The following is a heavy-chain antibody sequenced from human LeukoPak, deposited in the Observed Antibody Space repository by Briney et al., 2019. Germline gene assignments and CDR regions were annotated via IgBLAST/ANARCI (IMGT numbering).Heavy chain of an antibody. J-gene: IGHJ5*02. CDR2: INHSGST. CDR3: ARHLSVGGYYSQPQYTWFDP. D-gene: IGHD3-22*01. CDR1: GGSFSGYY. Sequence: KPSETLSLTCAVYGGSFSGYYWSWIRQPPGKGLEWIGEINHSGSTNYNPSLKSRVTISVDTSKNQFSLKLSSVTAADTAVYYCARHLSVGGYYSQPQYTWFDPWGQGTLVTVSS. V-gene: IGHV4-34*01.